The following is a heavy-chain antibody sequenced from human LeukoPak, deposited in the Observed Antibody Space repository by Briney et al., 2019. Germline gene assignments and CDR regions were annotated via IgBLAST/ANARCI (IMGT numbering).Heavy chain of an antibody. Sequence: PGGSLRFSCAASGYTFSSYSMNWVRQAPGKGLEWVSSISSSSSYIYYADSVKGRFTISRDNAKNSLYLQMNSLRAEDTAVYYCARDRLNYYDSSGYYHNPDYWGQGTLVTVSS. V-gene: IGHV3-21*01. CDR3: ARDRLNYYDSSGYYHNPDY. CDR2: ISSSSSYI. CDR1: GYTFSSYS. J-gene: IGHJ4*02. D-gene: IGHD3-22*01.